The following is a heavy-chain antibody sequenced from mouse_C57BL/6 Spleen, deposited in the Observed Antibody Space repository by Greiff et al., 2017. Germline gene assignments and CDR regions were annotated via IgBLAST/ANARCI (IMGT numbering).Heavy chain of an antibody. J-gene: IGHJ4*01. CDR1: GFSLTSYG. V-gene: IGHV2-2*01. Sequence: VQVVESGPGLVQPSQSLSITCTVSGFSLTSYGVHWVRQSPGKGLEWLGVIWSGGSTDYNAAFISRLSISKDNSKSQVFFKMNSLQADDTAIYYCASYGSSYLYAMDYWGQGTSVTVSS. D-gene: IGHD1-1*01. CDR2: IWSGGST. CDR3: ASYGSSYLYAMDY.